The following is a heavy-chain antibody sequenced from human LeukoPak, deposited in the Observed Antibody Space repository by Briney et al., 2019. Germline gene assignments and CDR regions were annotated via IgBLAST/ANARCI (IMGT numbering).Heavy chain of an antibody. Sequence: PGGSLRLSCAASGFTVSSNYMSWVRQAPGKGLEWVSNIDSGGSTYYADSVKGRFIISRDNSKNTLYLQMNSLRAEDTAVYYCARVSPNYDILTAYSHFDYWGQGTLVTVSA. CDR1: GFTVSSNY. V-gene: IGHV3-53*01. D-gene: IGHD3-9*01. CDR2: IDSGGST. J-gene: IGHJ4*02. CDR3: ARVSPNYDILTAYSHFDY.